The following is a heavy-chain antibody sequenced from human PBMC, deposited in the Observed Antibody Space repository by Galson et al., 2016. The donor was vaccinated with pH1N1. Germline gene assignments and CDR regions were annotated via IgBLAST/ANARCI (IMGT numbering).Heavy chain of an antibody. CDR3: ARESLEWLIISGHRVELNWFDS. Sequence: TLSLTCTVSGGSISSDSDYWPWIRQPAGKGLEWIGRVSGTGTTNYNPSLKSRVTISIDTSKNQFSLKMASVTAAGTAVYFCARESLEWLIISGHRVELNWFDSWGQGTLVAVSS. CDR2: VSGTGTT. D-gene: IGHD3-3*01. V-gene: IGHV4-61*02. J-gene: IGHJ5*01. CDR1: GGSISSDSDY.